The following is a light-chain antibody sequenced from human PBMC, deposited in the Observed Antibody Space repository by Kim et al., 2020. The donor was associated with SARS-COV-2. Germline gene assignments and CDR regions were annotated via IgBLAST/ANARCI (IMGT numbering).Light chain of an antibody. CDR3: QQYTPLSPT. J-gene: IGKJ2*01. CDR2: KAS. Sequence: DIQMTQSPSTLSASVGDRVTITCRASQNIAYWLAWYQQKPGKAPKLLIQKASILENAVPSRFSGSGSGTEFTLTISSLQSDDFATYYCQQYTPLSPTFGQGTKLEIK. V-gene: IGKV1-5*03. CDR1: QNIAYW.